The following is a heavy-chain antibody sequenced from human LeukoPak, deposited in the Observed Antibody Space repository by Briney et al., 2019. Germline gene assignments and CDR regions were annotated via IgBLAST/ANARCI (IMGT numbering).Heavy chain of an antibody. Sequence: QPGGSLRLSCAASGFTFSTYAMSWVRQAPGKGLVWVSALSDVGSSTHYADSVKGRFTISRDNSRNTLYLQMNSLRAEDTAVYYCAKPNREGLTILFHAFDFWGQGTNVTVSS. CDR3: AKPNREGLTILFHAFDF. J-gene: IGHJ3*01. CDR2: LSDVGSST. D-gene: IGHD4/OR15-4a*01. V-gene: IGHV3-23*01. CDR1: GFTFSTYA.